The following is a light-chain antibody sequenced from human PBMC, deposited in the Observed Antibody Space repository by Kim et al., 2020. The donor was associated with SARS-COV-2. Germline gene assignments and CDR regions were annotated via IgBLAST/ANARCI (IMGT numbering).Light chain of an antibody. J-gene: IGKJ3*01. CDR3: QQYNSYPFT. CDR1: QSSSSW. CDR2: KAS. V-gene: IGKV1-5*03. Sequence: ASVGDRVTITCRASQSSSSWLAWYQQKPGKAPKLLIYKASSLESGVPSRFSGSGSGTEFTLTISSLQPDDFATYYCQQYNSYPFTFGPGTKVDIK.